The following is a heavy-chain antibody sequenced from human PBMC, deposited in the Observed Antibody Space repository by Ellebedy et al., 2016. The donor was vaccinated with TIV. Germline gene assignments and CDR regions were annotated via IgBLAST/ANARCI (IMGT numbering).Heavy chain of an antibody. CDR1: GFTFSSTG. CDR3: TRDGSGWSRDY. J-gene: IGHJ4*02. D-gene: IGHD6-19*01. CDR2: IVSSGRET. V-gene: IGHV3-21*06. Sequence: GGSLRLXXAASGFTFSSTGMTWIRQAPGKGLEWVATIVSSGRETYYADPLKGRFTISRDNAMNLVYLQMNSLSVEDAAVYYCTRDGSGWSRDYWGQGTLVTVSS.